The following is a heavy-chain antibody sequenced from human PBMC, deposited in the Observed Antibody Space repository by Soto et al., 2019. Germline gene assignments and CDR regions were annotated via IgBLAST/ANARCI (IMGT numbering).Heavy chain of an antibody. J-gene: IGHJ6*02. CDR2: IIPIFGTA. CDR1: GGTFSGYA. CDR3: ARGGSGQIHYYYYGMDV. Sequence: GASVKVSCKASGGTFSGYAISWVRQAPGQGLEWMGGIIPIFGTANYAQKFQGRVTITADESTSTAYMELSSLRSEDTAVYYCARGGSGQIHYYYYGMDVWGQGTTFTVSS. D-gene: IGHD3-16*01. V-gene: IGHV1-69*13.